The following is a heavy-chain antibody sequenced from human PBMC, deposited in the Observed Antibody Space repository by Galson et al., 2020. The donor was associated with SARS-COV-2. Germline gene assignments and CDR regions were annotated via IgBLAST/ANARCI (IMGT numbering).Heavy chain of an antibody. CDR2: FDPEDGET. CDR3: ATSFLIFGVVPPDY. D-gene: IGHD3-3*01. J-gene: IGHJ4*02. V-gene: IGHV1-24*01. CDR1: GYTLTELS. Sequence: ASVKVSCKVSGYTLTELSMHWVRQAHGKGLEWMGGFDPEDGETIYAQKFQGRVTMTEDTSTATAYMELSSLRSEDTAVYYCATSFLIFGVVPPDYWGQGTLVTVSS.